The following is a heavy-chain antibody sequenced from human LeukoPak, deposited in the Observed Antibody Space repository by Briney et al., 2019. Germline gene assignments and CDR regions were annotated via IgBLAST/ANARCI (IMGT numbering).Heavy chain of an antibody. CDR1: GFTFSNSG. J-gene: IGHJ4*02. CDR3: ARVDWEGSGSYYFDY. Sequence: PGGSLRLSCAASGFTFSNSGMHWVRQAPCKGLEWVAVISYDGSNKYYADSVKGRFAISRDNSKNTLFLQMNNLRAEDTAVYYCARVDWEGSGSYYFDYWGQGTLVTASS. D-gene: IGHD1-26*01. V-gene: IGHV3-30*19. CDR2: ISYDGSNK.